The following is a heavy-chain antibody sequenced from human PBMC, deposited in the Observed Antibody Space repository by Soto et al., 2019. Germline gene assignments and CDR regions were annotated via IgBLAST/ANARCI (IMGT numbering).Heavy chain of an antibody. CDR3: AKDSLWFGEFLYYFDD. CDR2: ISGSGGST. J-gene: IGHJ4*02. Sequence: GGSLRLSCAASGFTFSSYAMSWVLQAPWKGLEWVSAISGSGGSTYYADSVKGRFTISRDNSKNTLYLQMNSLRAEDTAVYYCAKDSLWFGEFLYYFDDWGQGTLVTVSS. V-gene: IGHV3-23*01. D-gene: IGHD3-10*01. CDR1: GFTFSSYA.